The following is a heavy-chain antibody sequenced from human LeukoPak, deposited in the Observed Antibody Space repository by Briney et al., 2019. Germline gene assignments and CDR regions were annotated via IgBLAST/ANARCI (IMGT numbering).Heavy chain of an antibody. CDR2: IIPIFGTA. CDR3: ARDTSTSAPYHYYYYMDV. J-gene: IGHJ6*03. CDR1: GGTFSSYA. V-gene: IGHV1-69*05. Sequence: SEKVSCKASGGTFSSYAISWVRQAPGQGLEWMGGIIPIFGTANYAQKFQGRVTITTDESTSTAYMELSSLRSEDTAVYYCARDTSTSAPYHYYYYMDVWGKGTTVTVSS. D-gene: IGHD2-2*01.